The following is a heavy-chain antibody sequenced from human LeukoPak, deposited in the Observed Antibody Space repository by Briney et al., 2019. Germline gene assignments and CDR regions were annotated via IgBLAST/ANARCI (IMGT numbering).Heavy chain of an antibody. J-gene: IGHJ4*02. CDR1: GYSFTSYW. CDR3: ARLADSSGYYLDY. V-gene: IGHV5-51*01. D-gene: IGHD3-22*01. CDR2: IYPGDSDT. Sequence: SGESLKISCKGSGYSFTSYWIGWVRQMPGKGLEWMGIIYPGDSDTRYSPSFQGQVTISADKSFSTAYLQWSSLKASDSAMFYCARLADSSGYYLDYWGQGTLVTVSS.